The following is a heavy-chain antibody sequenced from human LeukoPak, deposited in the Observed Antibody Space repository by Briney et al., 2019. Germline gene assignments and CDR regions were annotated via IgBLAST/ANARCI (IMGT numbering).Heavy chain of an antibody. CDR3: ARLNYDNTSYYSNYFEY. CDR2: FDPEDGET. V-gene: IGHV1-24*01. Sequence: ASVKVSCKVSGYTLTELSMHWVRQAPGKGLEWMGGFDPEDGETIYAQKFQGRVTMTEDTSTDTAYMELSSLRSEDTAVYYCARLNYDNTSYYSNYFEYWGQGTLVTVSS. J-gene: IGHJ4*02. CDR1: GYTLTELS. D-gene: IGHD3-22*01.